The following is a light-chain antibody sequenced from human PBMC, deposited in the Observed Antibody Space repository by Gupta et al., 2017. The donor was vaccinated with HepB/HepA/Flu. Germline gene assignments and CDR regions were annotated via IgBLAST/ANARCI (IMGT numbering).Light chain of an antibody. Sequence: QSVLTQPPSVSGTPGQTVTIPCTGSSSIIGPDYDIHWYQQLPEAAPKLRINGNTRRPSGVPDRFSGSKSGNTATLLITVREAEEAAYYYCQTYDNNGSGGFGGGTKLTVL. CDR1: SSIIGPDYD. V-gene: IGLV1-40*01. CDR2: GNT. CDR3: QTYDNNGSGG. J-gene: IGLJ2*01.